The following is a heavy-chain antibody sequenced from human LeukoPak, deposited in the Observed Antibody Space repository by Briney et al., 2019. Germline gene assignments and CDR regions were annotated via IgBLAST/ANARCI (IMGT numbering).Heavy chain of an antibody. J-gene: IGHJ4*02. D-gene: IGHD3-22*01. CDR2: ISSSSSYI. V-gene: IGHV3-21*01. CDR3: APEPYYYDSSGYY. Sequence: TGGSLRLSCAASGFTFSSYSMNWVRQAPGKGLEWVSSISSSSSYIYYADSVKGRFTISRDNAKNSLYLQMNSLRAEDTAVYYCAPEPYYYDSSGYYWGQGTLVTVSS. CDR1: GFTFSSYS.